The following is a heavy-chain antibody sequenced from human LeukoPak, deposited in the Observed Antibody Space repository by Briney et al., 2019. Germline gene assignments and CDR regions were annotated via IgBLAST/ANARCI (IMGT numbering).Heavy chain of an antibody. V-gene: IGHV1-18*01. CDR3: ARDRWEPKNWFDP. CDR2: ISAYNGNT. Sequence: ASVTVSFKASGYTFTIYGISWVRQAPGQGVEWMGWISAYNGNTNYTQKLQGRVTITTDTSPTTAYMQLRSLSSDDTAVYYCARDRWEPKNWFDPWGQGTLVTVSS. J-gene: IGHJ5*02. CDR1: GYTFTIYG. D-gene: IGHD1-26*01.